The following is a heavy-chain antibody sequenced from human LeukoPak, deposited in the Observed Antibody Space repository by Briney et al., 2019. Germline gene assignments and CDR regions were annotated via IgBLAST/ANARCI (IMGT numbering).Heavy chain of an antibody. CDR2: IYHSGST. Sequence: SETLSLTCTVSGYSISSGYYWGWIRQPPGKGREWIGSIYHSGSTYYNPSLKSRVTISVDTSKNQFSLKLSSVTAADTAVYYCASRDESYSSSWSVFDYWGQGTLVTVSS. CDR3: ASRDESYSSSWSVFDY. D-gene: IGHD6-13*01. J-gene: IGHJ4*02. V-gene: IGHV4-38-2*02. CDR1: GYSISSGYY.